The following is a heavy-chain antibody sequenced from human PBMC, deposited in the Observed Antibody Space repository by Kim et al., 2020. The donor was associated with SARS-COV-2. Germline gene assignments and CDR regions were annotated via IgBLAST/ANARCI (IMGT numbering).Heavy chain of an antibody. J-gene: IGHJ6*02. CDR3: ARERDGYSYGSSGMDV. V-gene: IGHV3-30*07. Sequence: SVKGRFTISRDNSKNTVYLQMNSLRAEDTAVYYCARERDGYSYGSSGMDVWGQGTTVTVSS. D-gene: IGHD5-18*01.